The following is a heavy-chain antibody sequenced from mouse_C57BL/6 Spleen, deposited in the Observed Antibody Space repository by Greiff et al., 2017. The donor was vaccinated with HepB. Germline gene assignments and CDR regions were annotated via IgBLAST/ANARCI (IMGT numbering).Heavy chain of an antibody. Sequence: QVQLKQSGAELVKPGASVKISCKASGYAFSSYWMNWVKQRPGKGLEWIGQIYPGDGDTNYNGKFKGKATLTADKSSSTAYMQLSSLTSEDSAVYFCARWTVGGPFAYWGQGTLVTVSA. D-gene: IGHD1-1*01. CDR2: IYPGDGDT. J-gene: IGHJ3*01. CDR1: GYAFSSYW. V-gene: IGHV1-80*01. CDR3: ARWTVGGPFAY.